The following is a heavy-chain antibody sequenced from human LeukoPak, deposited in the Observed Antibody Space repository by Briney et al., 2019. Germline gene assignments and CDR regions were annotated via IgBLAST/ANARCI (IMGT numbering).Heavy chain of an antibody. V-gene: IGHV3-23*01. J-gene: IGHJ3*02. CDR2: ISDSGGST. Sequence: PGGSLRLSCAASGFAFSSYAMSWVRQAPGKGLEWVAAISDSGGSTYYADSVKGRFTISRDNSKNTLYLQMNSLRAEDTDVYYCAKDLITMIVVVNPDAFDIWGQGTMVTVSS. CDR3: AKDLITMIVVVNPDAFDI. CDR1: GFAFSSYA. D-gene: IGHD3-22*01.